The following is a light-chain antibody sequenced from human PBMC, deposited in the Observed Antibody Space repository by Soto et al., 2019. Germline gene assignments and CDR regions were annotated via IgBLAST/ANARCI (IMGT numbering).Light chain of an antibody. Sequence: QSVLTQPPSASGTPGQRVTISCSGSSSNIGSNYVYWYQQLPGTAPTLLIYSNNQRPSGVPDRFSGSKSGTSASLAISWLRSEDEADYYCAAWDDSLSGWVFGGGTKLTVL. CDR2: SNN. V-gene: IGLV1-47*02. J-gene: IGLJ3*02. CDR1: SSNIGSNY. CDR3: AAWDDSLSGWV.